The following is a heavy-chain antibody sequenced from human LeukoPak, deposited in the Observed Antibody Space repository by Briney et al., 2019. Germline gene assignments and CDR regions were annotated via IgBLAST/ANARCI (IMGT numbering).Heavy chain of an antibody. CDR1: GXTFANYG. CDR3: AKDIPADY. D-gene: IGHD2-21*01. Sequence: GGSLRLSCVASGXTFANYGMHWVRQAPGKGLEWVAVISYDGSNKYYADSVKGRFTISRDNSKNTLYLQMNSLRAEDTAVYYCAKDIPADYWGQGTLVTVSS. CDR2: ISYDGSNK. V-gene: IGHV3-30*18. J-gene: IGHJ4*02.